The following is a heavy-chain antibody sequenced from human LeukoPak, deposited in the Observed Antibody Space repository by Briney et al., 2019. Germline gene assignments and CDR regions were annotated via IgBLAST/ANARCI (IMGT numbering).Heavy chain of an antibody. CDR1: GFTFSSYA. V-gene: IGHV3-30-3*01. J-gene: IGHJ4*02. CDR3: ARGDCGGDCYSIENFDY. Sequence: GGSLRLSCAASGFTFSSYAMHWVRQAPGKGLEWVAVISYDGSNKNYADSVKGRFTISRDNSKNTLYLQMNSLRAEDTAVYYCARGDCGGDCYSIENFDYWGQGTLVTVSS. CDR2: ISYDGSNK. D-gene: IGHD2-21*02.